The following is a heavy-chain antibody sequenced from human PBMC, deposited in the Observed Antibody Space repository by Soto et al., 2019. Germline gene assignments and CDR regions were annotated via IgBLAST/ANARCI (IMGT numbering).Heavy chain of an antibody. J-gene: IGHJ4*02. V-gene: IGHV1-69*01. CDR1: GGIFSTYA. CDR2: IIPLFGTP. Sequence: QVQLVQSGAEVKKPGSSVKVSCKASGGIFSTYAISCLRQAPGQGLEWRGGIIPLFGTPNYAQRFQGRVTITADESTSTAYMDLSRLRSEDTAVYYCARDRDDYGSGNYYNRIDFWGQGTLVTVSS. CDR3: ARDRDDYGSGNYYNRIDF. D-gene: IGHD3-10*01.